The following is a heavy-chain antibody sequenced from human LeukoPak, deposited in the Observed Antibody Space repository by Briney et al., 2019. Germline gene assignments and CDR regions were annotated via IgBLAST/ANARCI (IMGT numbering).Heavy chain of an antibody. CDR1: GFTFSSYA. V-gene: IGHV3-23*01. CDR3: ATSSFNSGWPY. Sequence: GGSLSLSCVTSGFTFSSYAMSWVRQAPGKGLEWVSGISGSGDITYYPDSGKGRFTISRDNSKNTLYLQMNSLRAEDTAIYYCATSSFNSGWPYWGQGTLVTVSS. CDR2: ISGSGDIT. J-gene: IGHJ4*02. D-gene: IGHD6-19*01.